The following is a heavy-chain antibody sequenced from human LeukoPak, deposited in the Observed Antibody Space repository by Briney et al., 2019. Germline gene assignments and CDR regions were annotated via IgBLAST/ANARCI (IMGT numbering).Heavy chain of an antibody. J-gene: IGHJ4*02. Sequence: SVTVSCTSSGCTFINYAFNWVRQAPGQGLEWMGAIIPIYGTANYAQKFQGRVTITADESTSATYMELSSLRSEDTAVYYCASGGPGEWELLRCDHWGQGTLVTVSS. CDR1: GCTFINYA. D-gene: IGHD1-26*01. CDR3: ASGGPGEWELLRCDH. CDR2: IIPIYGTA. V-gene: IGHV1-69*13.